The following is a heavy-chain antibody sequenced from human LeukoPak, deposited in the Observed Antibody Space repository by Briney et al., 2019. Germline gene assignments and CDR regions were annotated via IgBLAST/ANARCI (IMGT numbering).Heavy chain of an antibody. Sequence: ASVKVSCKVSGYTLTELSTHWVRQAPGKGLEWMGGFDPEDGERIYAQKFQDRVTMTEDTSTDTAYMELRSLRSEDTAMYYCATALRLEALDLWGRGTMVTVSS. CDR2: FDPEDGER. D-gene: IGHD3-16*01. J-gene: IGHJ3*01. V-gene: IGHV1-24*01. CDR1: GYTLTELS. CDR3: ATALRLEALDL.